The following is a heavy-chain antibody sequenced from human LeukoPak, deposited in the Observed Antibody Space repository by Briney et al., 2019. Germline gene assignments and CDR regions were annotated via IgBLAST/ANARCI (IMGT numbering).Heavy chain of an antibody. Sequence: GGSLRLSCAASGFTVSSNYMSWVRQAPGNGLEWVSVIYSGGSTYYADSVKARFTISRHNSKNTLYLQMNSLRAEDTAVYYCAREGFIGAFDIWGQGTMVTVSS. D-gene: IGHD1-26*01. V-gene: IGHV3-53*04. CDR2: IYSGGST. CDR3: AREGFIGAFDI. J-gene: IGHJ3*02. CDR1: GFTVSSNY.